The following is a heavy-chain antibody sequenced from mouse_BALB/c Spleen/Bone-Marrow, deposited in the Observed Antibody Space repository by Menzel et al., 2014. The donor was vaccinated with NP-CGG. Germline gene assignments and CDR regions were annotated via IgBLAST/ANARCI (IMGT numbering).Heavy chain of an antibody. CDR1: GITFSSFG. CDR3: ARDYGYAMDY. D-gene: IGHD1-1*01. CDR2: ISSGSSTI. J-gene: IGHJ4*01. V-gene: IGHV5-17*02. Sequence: EVMLVESGGGLVQPGGSRKLSCAASGITFSSFGMHWVRQAPEKRLEWVAYISSGSSTIYYADTVKGRFTISRDNPKNTLFLQMTSLRSEDTAMYYCARDYGYAMDYWGQGTSVTVSS.